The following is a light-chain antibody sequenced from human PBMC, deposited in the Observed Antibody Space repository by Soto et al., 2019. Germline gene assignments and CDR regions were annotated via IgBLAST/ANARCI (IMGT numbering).Light chain of an antibody. CDR3: QHYNDWPT. V-gene: IGKV3-15*01. J-gene: IGKJ1*01. CDR1: QSVSSN. Sequence: EVVLTQSPATLSLSPGDRATLSCRASQSVSSNLAWYQQKPGQAPRLLIYGASTRATGIPARFSGSGSGTEFTLTISSLQSEDFAVYYCQHYNDWPTFGQGTK. CDR2: GAS.